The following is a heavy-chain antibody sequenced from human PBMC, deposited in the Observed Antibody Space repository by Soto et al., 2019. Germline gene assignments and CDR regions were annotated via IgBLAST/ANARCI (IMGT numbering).Heavy chain of an antibody. D-gene: IGHD3-10*01. CDR3: ARDWARWVVRGVKRSGYYGMDV. CDR1: GGTFSSYA. J-gene: IGHJ6*02. V-gene: IGHV1-69*13. CDR2: IIPIFGTA. Sequence: ASVKVSCKASGGTFSSYAISWVRQAPGQGLEWMGGIIPIFGTANYAQKFQGRVTITADESTSTAYMELSSLRSEDTAVYYCARDWARWVVRGVKRSGYYGMDVWGQGTTVTVSS.